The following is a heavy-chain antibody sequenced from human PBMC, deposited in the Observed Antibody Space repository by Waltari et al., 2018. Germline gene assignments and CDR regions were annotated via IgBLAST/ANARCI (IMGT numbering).Heavy chain of an antibody. V-gene: IGHV3-7*01. CDR3: ARTGYGGNALDY. Sequence: EVQLVESGGGLVQPGGSLRLSCGASGFTFSRYWMNGVRQAPGKGLEWVANIKEDGSQKQYADSVKGRFTISRDNTKNSLYLQMNSLRAEDTAVYYCARTGYGGNALDYWGQGTQVTV. D-gene: IGHD4-17*01. CDR1: GFTFSRYW. J-gene: IGHJ4*02. CDR2: IKEDGSQK.